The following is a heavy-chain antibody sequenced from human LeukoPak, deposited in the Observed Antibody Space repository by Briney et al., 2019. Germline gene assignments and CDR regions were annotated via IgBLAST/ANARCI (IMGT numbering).Heavy chain of an antibody. CDR1: GFTFSSYG. D-gene: IGHD6-13*01. J-gene: IGHJ4*02. Sequence: GGSLRLSCAASGFTFSSYGMHWVRQAPGKGLEWVSYISSSGSTIYYADSVKGRFTISRDNAKNSLYLQMNSLRAEDTAVYYCARDLSSSWFDYFDYWGQGTLVTVSS. CDR2: ISSSGSTI. CDR3: ARDLSSSWFDYFDY. V-gene: IGHV3-48*04.